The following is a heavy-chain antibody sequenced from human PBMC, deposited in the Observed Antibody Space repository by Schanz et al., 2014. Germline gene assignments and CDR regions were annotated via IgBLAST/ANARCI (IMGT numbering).Heavy chain of an antibody. Sequence: EVQLLESGGGLVQPGGSLRLSCAASGFTFSSYAMSWVRQAPGKGLVWVSAISGSGGSPYYADYVKGRFTISRDISKNTLYLQFTTLRSEATAVFYCTADLWFGAVWGVWWGQGTLVTVSS. J-gene: IGHJ4*02. CDR2: ISGSGGSP. CDR3: TADLWFGAVWGVW. CDR1: GFTFSSYA. V-gene: IGHV3-23*01. D-gene: IGHD3-10*01.